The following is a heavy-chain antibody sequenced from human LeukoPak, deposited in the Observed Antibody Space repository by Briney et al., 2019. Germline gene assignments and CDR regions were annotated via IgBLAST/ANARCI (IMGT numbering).Heavy chain of an antibody. J-gene: IGHJ4*02. CDR1: GFTFSSYS. Sequence: GGSLRLSCAASGFTFSSYSMNWVRQAPGKGLEWVSSISSSSSYIYYADSVKGRFTISRDNAKNSLCLQMNSLRAEDTAVYYCARDQGSGYDILTGHGDYWGQGTLVTVSS. CDR3: ARDQGSGYDILTGHGDY. V-gene: IGHV3-21*01. D-gene: IGHD3-9*01. CDR2: ISSSSSYI.